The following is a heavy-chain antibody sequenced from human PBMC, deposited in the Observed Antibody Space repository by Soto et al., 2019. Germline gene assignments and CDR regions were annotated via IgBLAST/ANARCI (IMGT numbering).Heavy chain of an antibody. CDR2: IYHGGTT. V-gene: IGHV4-30-2*01. D-gene: IGHD2-2*01. J-gene: IGHJ5*02. CDR1: GGVISRGDSS. CDR3: ARGRTGLFCSRNNCPRNWFDP. Sequence: TLSLTCAGSGGVISRGDSSWSWVRQPPGRGLEWIGHIYHGGTTFYNPSLKSRVAISEDRSKNQFSLNLSSVTAADTAVYYCARGRTGLFCSRNNCPRNWFDPWGQGTLVTVS.